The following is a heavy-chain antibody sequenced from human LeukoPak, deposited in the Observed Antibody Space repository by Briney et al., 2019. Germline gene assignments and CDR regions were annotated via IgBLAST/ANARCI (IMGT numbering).Heavy chain of an antibody. J-gene: IGHJ4*02. CDR1: GVSVSSGSYY. Sequence: PSETLSLTCTVSGVSVSSGSYYWSWIRQPPGKGLEWIGYIYYSGSTNYNPSLKSRVTISVDTSKNQFSLKLSSVTAADTAVYYCARVDSSGYYLDYWGQGTLVTVSS. CDR3: ARVDSSGYYLDY. V-gene: IGHV4-61*01. CDR2: IYYSGST. D-gene: IGHD3-22*01.